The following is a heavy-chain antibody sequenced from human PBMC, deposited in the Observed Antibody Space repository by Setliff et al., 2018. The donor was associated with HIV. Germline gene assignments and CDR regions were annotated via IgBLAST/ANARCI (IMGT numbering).Heavy chain of an antibody. V-gene: IGHV1-8*02. D-gene: IGHD6-19*01. Sequence: AASVKVSCKASGYTFTNSDINWVRQATGQGLEWMGWMNPNSGNTGYAQKFQGRVIMTRDTSITTAYMELSSLRSDDTAVYYCARGAWYTSGWYSSRYMDVWGKGTTVTVSS. CDR1: GYTFTNSD. CDR2: MNPNSGNT. CDR3: ARGAWYTSGWYSSRYMDV. J-gene: IGHJ6*03.